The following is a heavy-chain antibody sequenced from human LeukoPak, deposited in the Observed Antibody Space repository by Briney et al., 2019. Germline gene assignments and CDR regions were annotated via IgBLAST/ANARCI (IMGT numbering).Heavy chain of an antibody. CDR1: GFTFSSYE. CDR3: AKLRPHCSGGSCYWGGVYFDY. V-gene: IGHV3-23*01. J-gene: IGHJ4*02. CDR2: ISGSGGST. Sequence: GGSLRLSCAASGFTFSSYEMNWVRQAPGKGLEWVSAISGSGGSTYYADSVKGRFTISRDNSKNTLYLQMNSLRAEDTAVYYCAKLRPHCSGGSCYWGGVYFDYWGQGTLVTVSS. D-gene: IGHD2-15*01.